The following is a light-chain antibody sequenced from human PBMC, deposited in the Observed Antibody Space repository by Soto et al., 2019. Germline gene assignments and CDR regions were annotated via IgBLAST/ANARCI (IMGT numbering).Light chain of an antibody. CDR2: GAS. CDR3: QQYSRWPGT. V-gene: IGKV3-15*01. Sequence: EIVMTQSPATLSVSPGERATLSCRASQTISSDLAWYQQKPGQAPRLLVYGASTRATGIPGRFSGSGSGLEFTLTISSLQSEDSAFYFCQQYSRWPGTFGQGTKLEIK. J-gene: IGKJ2*01. CDR1: QTISSD.